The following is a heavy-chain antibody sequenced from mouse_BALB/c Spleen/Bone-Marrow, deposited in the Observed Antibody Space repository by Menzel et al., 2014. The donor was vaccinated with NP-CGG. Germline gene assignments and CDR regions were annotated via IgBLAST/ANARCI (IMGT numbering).Heavy chain of an antibody. CDR1: GYSFTGYF. D-gene: IGHD2-4*01. CDR3: GSGNYDYDSWFGY. V-gene: IGHV1-37*01. CDR2: INPYNGDP. J-gene: IGHJ3*01. Sequence: EVQLQQSGPELVKPGASVKISCKASGYSFTGYFMNWMKQSHGKSLEWIGRINPYNGDPFYNQKFKGKATLTVDKSSSTAHMELLSLTSEDSAVYYCGSGNYDYDSWFGYWGQGTLVTVSA.